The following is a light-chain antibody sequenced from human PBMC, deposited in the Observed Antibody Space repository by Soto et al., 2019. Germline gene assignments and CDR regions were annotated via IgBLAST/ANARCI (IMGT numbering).Light chain of an antibody. CDR2: GVS. V-gene: IGKV3-20*01. CDR3: QQYCSSPLIT. CDR1: QRLSASD. J-gene: IGKJ5*01. Sequence: EILLTQSPGTLSLSPGQRATLSCRASQRLSASDVAWYQQKAGQAPKILIYGVSNRAPGIPDRFTGSGSGADFTLTITRLEPEDFAVYHCQQYCSSPLITFGQGTRLEI.